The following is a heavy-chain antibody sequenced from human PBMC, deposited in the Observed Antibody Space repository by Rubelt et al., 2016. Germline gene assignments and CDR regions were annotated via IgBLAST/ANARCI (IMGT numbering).Heavy chain of an antibody. J-gene: IGHJ4*02. V-gene: IGHV4-59*01. CDR3: ARDMGIHLFDY. Sequence: QVQLQESGPGLVKPSETLSLTCTVSGGSISSYYWSWIRPPPGKGLEWIVYLYYSGSTNYNPSLKSRVTISVDTSKNHFSLKLSSVTAADTAVYYCARDMGIHLFDYWGQGTLVTVSS. CDR1: GGSISSYY. D-gene: IGHD1-26*01. CDR2: LYYSGST.